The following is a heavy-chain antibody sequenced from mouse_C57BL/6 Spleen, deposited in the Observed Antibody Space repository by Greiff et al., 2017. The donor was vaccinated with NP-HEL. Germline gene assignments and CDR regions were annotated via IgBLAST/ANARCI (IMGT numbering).Heavy chain of an antibody. D-gene: IGHD1-1*01. CDR2: ISDGGSYT. V-gene: IGHV5-4*01. J-gene: IGHJ3*01. CDR3: ARDIYPDYYGSSYTLFAY. CDR1: GFTFSSYA. Sequence: EVHLVESGGGLVKPGGSLKLSCAASGFTFSSYAMSWVRQIPEKRLEWVATISDGGSYTYYPDNVKGRFTISRDNAKNNLYLQMSHLKSEDTAMYYCARDIYPDYYGSSYTLFAYWGQGTLVTVSA.